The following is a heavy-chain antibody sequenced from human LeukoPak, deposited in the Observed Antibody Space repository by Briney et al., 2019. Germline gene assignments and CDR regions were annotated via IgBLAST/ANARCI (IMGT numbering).Heavy chain of an antibody. CDR1: GGSISSGGYY. CDR2: IYYSGST. Sequence: PSETLSLTCTVSGGSISSGGYYWSWIRQHPGKGLGWIGYIYYSGSTYYNPSLKSRVTISVDTSKNQFSLKLSSVTAADTAVYYCARRRWYSSSWYGIDYWGQGTLVTVSS. D-gene: IGHD6-13*01. CDR3: ARRRWYSSSWYGIDY. J-gene: IGHJ4*02. V-gene: IGHV4-31*03.